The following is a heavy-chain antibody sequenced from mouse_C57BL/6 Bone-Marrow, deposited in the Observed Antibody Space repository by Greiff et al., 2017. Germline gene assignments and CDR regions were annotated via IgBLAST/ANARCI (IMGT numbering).Heavy chain of an antibody. Sequence: QVQLQQPGAELVRPGSSVKLSCKASGYTFTSYWMHWVKQRPIQGLEWIGNIDPSDSETHYNQKFKDKATLTVDKSSSTAYMQLSSLTSEDSAVYYCARPYYYGSSYDWDFDVWGTGTTVTVSS. D-gene: IGHD1-1*01. V-gene: IGHV1-52*01. CDR3: ARPYYYGSSYDWDFDV. CDR2: IDPSDSET. J-gene: IGHJ1*03. CDR1: GYTFTSYW.